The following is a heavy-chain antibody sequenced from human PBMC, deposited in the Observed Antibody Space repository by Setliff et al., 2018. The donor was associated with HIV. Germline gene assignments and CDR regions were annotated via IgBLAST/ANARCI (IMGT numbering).Heavy chain of an antibody. V-gene: IGHV3-73*01. CDR1: GFTFSGSP. J-gene: IGHJ4*02. CDR3: TRPQYIYDNSDSDN. D-gene: IGHD3-22*01. Sequence: PGGSLRLSCAASGFTFSGSPIHWVRQASGKGLEWLGRIKTRADNYATAYAASVKGRFTISRDDSKNTAYLQMNSLKTEDTAIYYCTRPQYIYDNSDSDNWGQGALVTVSS. CDR2: IKTRADNYAT.